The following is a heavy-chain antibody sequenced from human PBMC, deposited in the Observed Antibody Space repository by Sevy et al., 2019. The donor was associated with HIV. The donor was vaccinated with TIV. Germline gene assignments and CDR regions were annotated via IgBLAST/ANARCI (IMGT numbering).Heavy chain of an antibody. J-gene: IGHJ3*01. CDR2: TYYRSHRSKWFN. V-gene: IGHV6-1*01. D-gene: IGHD3-9*01. Sequence: QSQTLSLTCAISGDSVSSNSAAWNWIRQSPSRGLEWLGRTYYRSHRSKWFNDYALSVKSRINISPDTSRNQFFLQLTSVSPEDTAVYYCVKSLPRAGLGSDTFDVWAQGTMVTVSS. CDR1: GDSVSSNSAA. CDR3: VKSLPRAGLGSDTFDV.